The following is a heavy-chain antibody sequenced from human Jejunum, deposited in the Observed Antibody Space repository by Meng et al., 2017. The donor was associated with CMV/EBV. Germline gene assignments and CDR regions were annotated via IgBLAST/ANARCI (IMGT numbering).Heavy chain of an antibody. CDR2: ISHTDTNT. D-gene: IGHD7-27*01. V-gene: IGHV3-23*01. Sequence: EVQLLESXVGLVQPGXSLSLSCAASGLSINRNAMTWVRQAPGKGLEWVSTISHTDTNTYYADSVKGRFTISRDDSKNTVYLQMNSLRPEDTALYYCAKRPFNWGFIDSWGQGTLVTVSS. CDR3: AKRPFNWGFIDS. CDR1: GLSINRNA. J-gene: IGHJ5*02.